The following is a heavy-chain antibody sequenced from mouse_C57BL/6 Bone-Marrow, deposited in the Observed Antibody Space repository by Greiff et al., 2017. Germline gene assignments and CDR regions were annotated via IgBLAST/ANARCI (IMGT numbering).Heavy chain of an antibody. J-gene: IGHJ4*01. Sequence: QVQLQQSGAELVRPGASVKLSCKASGYTFTDYYINWVKQRPGQGLEWIARIYPGSGNTYYNEKFNSKATLTAEQSSSTAYMQLSSLTSEDSAVYFCARLLPGYYYAMDYWGQGTSVTVSS. CDR2: IYPGSGNT. CDR1: GYTFTDYY. CDR3: ARLLPGYYYAMDY. D-gene: IGHD1-1*01. V-gene: IGHV1-76*01.